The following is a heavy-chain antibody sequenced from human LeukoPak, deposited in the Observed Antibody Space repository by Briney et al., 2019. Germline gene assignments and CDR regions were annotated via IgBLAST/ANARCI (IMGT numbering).Heavy chain of an antibody. CDR3: AKDPWLGFYYGMDV. Sequence: GGSLRLSCAASGFTFSSYEMNWVRQAPGKGLEWVSAISGSGGSTYYADSVKGRFTISRDNSKNTLYLQMNSLRAEDTAVYYCAKDPWLGFYYGMDVWGQGTTVTVSS. J-gene: IGHJ6*02. V-gene: IGHV3-23*01. D-gene: IGHD6-19*01. CDR2: ISGSGGST. CDR1: GFTFSSYE.